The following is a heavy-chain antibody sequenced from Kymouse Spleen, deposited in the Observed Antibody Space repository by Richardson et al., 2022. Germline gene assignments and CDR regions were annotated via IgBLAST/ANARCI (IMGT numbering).Heavy chain of an antibody. CDR3: AGYDILTGYYNNSPDYYYGMDV. J-gene: IGHJ6*02. CDR1: GFTFSSYG. Sequence: QVQLVESGGGVVQPGRSLRLSCAASGFTFSSYGMHWVRQAPGKGLEWVAVIWYDGSNKYYADSVKGRFTISRDNSKNTLYLQMNSLRAEDTAVYYCAGYDILTGYYNNSPDYYYGMDVWGQGTTVTVSS. D-gene: IGHD3-9*01. V-gene: IGHV3-33*01. CDR2: IWYDGSNK.